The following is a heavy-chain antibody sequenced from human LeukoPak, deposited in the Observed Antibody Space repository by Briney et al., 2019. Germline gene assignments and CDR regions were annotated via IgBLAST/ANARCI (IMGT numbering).Heavy chain of an antibody. D-gene: IGHD6-6*01. CDR2: INPNSGDT. CDR1: GYSFTYYY. CDR3: ATTSSSDDMDV. J-gene: IGHJ6*03. Sequence: ASVKVSCKASGYSFTYYYMHWVRQAPGQGLEWMGWINPNSGDTNFAQKFQGRVTMTRDTSISTAYMELSRLRSDDTAVYYCATTSSSDDMDVWGKGTTVTVSS. V-gene: IGHV1-2*02.